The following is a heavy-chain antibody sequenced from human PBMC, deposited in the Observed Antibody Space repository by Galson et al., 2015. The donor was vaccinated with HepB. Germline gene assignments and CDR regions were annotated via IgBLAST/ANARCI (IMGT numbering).Heavy chain of an antibody. D-gene: IGHD3-10*01. CDR2: IYYSGST. V-gene: IGHV4-59*01. CDR1: SGSISSYY. Sequence: LSLTCTVSSGSISSYYWSWIRQPPGKELEWIGYIYYSGSTNYNPSLKSRVTISVDTSKNQFSLKLSSVTAADTAVYYCARGRGVSTPFDYWGQGTLVTVSS. J-gene: IGHJ4*02. CDR3: ARGRGVSTPFDY.